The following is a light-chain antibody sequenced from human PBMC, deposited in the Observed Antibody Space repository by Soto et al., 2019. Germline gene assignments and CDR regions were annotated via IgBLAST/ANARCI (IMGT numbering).Light chain of an antibody. V-gene: IGKV1-5*03. CDR3: QQYNGYSWT. Sequence: DIQMTQSPSTLSASVGDRVTITCRASQSISSWLAWYQQKPGKAPKLLIHRASNLESGVPSRFTGSGSGTEFTLTISSLQPDDFATYYCQQYNGYSWTFGQGTKVDIK. CDR2: RAS. CDR1: QSISSW. J-gene: IGKJ1*01.